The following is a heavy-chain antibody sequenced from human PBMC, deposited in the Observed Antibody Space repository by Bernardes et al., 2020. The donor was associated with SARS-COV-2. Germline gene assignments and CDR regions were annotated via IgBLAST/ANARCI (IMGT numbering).Heavy chain of an antibody. CDR1: GFSFSYYC. Sequence: GGSLRLSCAASGFSFSYYCMHWVRQAPGKGLVWVSRISSDGSSASYADSVKGRLTISRDNAKNMLYLQVNSLRTEDTAVYYCARDSTILGVALDYWGQGTLVTVSS. CDR2: ISSDGSSA. CDR3: ARDSTILGVALDY. J-gene: IGHJ4*02. V-gene: IGHV3-74*01. D-gene: IGHD3-3*01.